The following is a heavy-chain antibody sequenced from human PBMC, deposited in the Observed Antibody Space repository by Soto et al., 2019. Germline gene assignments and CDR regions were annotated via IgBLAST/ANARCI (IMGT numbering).Heavy chain of an antibody. V-gene: IGHV3-48*03. J-gene: IGHJ4*02. CDR3: VRERFFYDMSGREX. CDR2: ITTSGSDM. Sequence: WGSLRLSCAGSGFPFSTYEMNWVRQAPGKGLEWIAQITTSGSDMNYADSVKGRFTISIDKSKRSVFLQMNSLRVEDTAIYYCVRERFFYDMSGREXWGQGTQVTISX. CDR1: GFPFSTYE. D-gene: IGHD3-22*01.